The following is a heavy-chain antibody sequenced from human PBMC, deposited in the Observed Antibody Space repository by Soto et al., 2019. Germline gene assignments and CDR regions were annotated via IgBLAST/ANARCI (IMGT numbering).Heavy chain of an antibody. CDR2: IYYSGST. CDR1: GGSISSGDYY. V-gene: IGHV4-30-4*01. D-gene: IGHD1-1*01. J-gene: IGHJ5*02. Sequence: PSETLSLTCTVSGGSISSGDYYWSWIRQPPGKGLEWIGYIYYSGSTYYNPPLKSRVTISVDTSKNQFSLKLSSVTAADTAVYYCARHNYVGPNWFDPWGQGTLVTVSS. CDR3: ARHNYVGPNWFDP.